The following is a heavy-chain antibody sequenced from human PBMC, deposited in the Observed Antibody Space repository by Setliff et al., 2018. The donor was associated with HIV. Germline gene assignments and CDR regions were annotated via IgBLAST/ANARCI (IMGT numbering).Heavy chain of an antibody. V-gene: IGHV3-9*01. J-gene: IGHJ3*02. CDR1: GFTFDGYA. D-gene: IGHD3-22*01. Sequence: PGGSVRLSCAASGFTFDGYAMHWVRQAPGKGLEWVSGISWNSGSIGYADSVKGRFTISRDDARNSLYLQMNSLKTEDTALYYCTKDTTAGSYDSSGYYYGAYAFDIWGQGTMVTVSS. CDR2: ISWNSGSI. CDR3: TKDTTAGSYDSSGYYYGAYAFDI.